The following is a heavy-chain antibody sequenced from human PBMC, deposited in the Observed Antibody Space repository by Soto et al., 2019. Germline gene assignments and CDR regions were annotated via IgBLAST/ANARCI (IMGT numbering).Heavy chain of an antibody. V-gene: IGHV1-69*06. D-gene: IGHD2-21*01. CDR3: ARGGGGDGYNSINAY. CDR1: GGTFSSYA. J-gene: IGHJ4*02. CDR2: IIPIFGTA. Sequence: AASVKVSCKASGGTFSSYAISWVRQAPGQGLEWMGGIIPIFGTANYAQKFQGRVTITADKSTSTAYMELSSLRSEDTAVYYCARGGGGDGYNSINAYWGQGTLVTVSS.